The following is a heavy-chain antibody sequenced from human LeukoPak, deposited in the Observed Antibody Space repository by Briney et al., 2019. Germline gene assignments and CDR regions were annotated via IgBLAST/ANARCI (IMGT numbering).Heavy chain of an antibody. V-gene: IGHV1-46*01. CDR3: ARVGSVDTSGYYDY. Sequence: GASVNVSCKASGYTFTTYDIHWVRQAPGQGLEWVGIINTSGGSPTYAHKFQGRVTMTGDTSTSTVYMELSSLRSDDTAVYYCARVGSVDTSGYYDYWGQGTLVTVSS. CDR2: INTSGGSP. J-gene: IGHJ4*02. D-gene: IGHD3-22*01. CDR1: GYTFTTYD.